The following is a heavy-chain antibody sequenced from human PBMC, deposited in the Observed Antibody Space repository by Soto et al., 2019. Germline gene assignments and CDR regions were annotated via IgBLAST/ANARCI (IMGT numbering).Heavy chain of an antibody. D-gene: IGHD4-17*01. V-gene: IGHV1-69*13. CDR1: GGTFSSYA. Sequence: SVKVSCKASGGTFSSYAISWVRQAPGQGLEWMGGIIPIFGTANYARKFQGRVTITADESTSTAYMELSSLRSEDTAVYYCARGPSNPYGDYVSWFDPWGQGTLVTVSS. J-gene: IGHJ5*02. CDR3: ARGPSNPYGDYVSWFDP. CDR2: IIPIFGTA.